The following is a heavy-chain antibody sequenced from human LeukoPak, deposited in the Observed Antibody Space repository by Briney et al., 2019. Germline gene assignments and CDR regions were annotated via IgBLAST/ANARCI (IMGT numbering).Heavy chain of an antibody. CDR2: IYYSGST. D-gene: IGHD3-22*01. J-gene: IGHJ4*02. CDR1: GGSISSGDYY. V-gene: IGHV4-30-4*01. Sequence: SETLSLTCTVSGGSISSGDYYWSWIRQPPGKGLEWIGDIYYSGSTYYNPSLKSRVTISVDTSKNQFSLKLSSVTAADTAVYYCARDRRDYYDSSGYYYFDYWGQGTLVTVSS. CDR3: ARDRRDYYDSSGYYYFDY.